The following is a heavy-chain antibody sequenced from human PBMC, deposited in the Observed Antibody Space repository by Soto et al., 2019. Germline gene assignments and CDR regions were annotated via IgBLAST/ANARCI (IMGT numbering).Heavy chain of an antibody. CDR2: IWYDGNNK. CDR3: ARSQAATDGDYAFDY. D-gene: IGHD4-17*01. CDR1: GFTFSNFG. J-gene: IGHJ4*02. V-gene: IGHV3-33*01. Sequence: GGSLRLSCAASGFTFSNFGMHWVRQAPGKGLEWVAVIWYDGNNKYYADSVKGRFTISRDNSKNTLYLQMNSLRAEDTAVYYCARSQAATDGDYAFDYWGQGTLVTVPS.